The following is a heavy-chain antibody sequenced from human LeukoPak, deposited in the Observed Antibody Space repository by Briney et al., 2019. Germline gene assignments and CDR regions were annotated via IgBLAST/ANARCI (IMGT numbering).Heavy chain of an antibody. CDR2: IYYSGST. D-gene: IGHD2-2*01. V-gene: IGHV4-39*07. Sequence: SSETLSLTCTVSGGSISSSSYYWGWIRQPPGKGLEWIGSIYYSGSTYYNPSLKSRVTISVDTSKNQFSLKLSSVTAADTAVYYCARGSIGTIGYYYGMDVWGQGTTVTVSS. CDR3: ARGSIGTIGYYYGMDV. CDR1: GGSISSSSYY. J-gene: IGHJ6*02.